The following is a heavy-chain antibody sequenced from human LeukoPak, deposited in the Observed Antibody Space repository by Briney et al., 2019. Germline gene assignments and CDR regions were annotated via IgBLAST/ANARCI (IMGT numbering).Heavy chain of an antibody. Sequence: KASETLSLTCTVSGGSISRYYWSWIRQPPGKGLEGIGYIYYSGSTNYNPSLKSRVTISVDTSNNQFSLKLSSVTAADTAGYYCARDHLYYGDPHFDYWGQGTLVTVSS. V-gene: IGHV4-59*01. J-gene: IGHJ4*02. CDR1: GGSISRYY. D-gene: IGHD4-17*01. CDR3: ARDHLYYGDPHFDY. CDR2: IYYSGST.